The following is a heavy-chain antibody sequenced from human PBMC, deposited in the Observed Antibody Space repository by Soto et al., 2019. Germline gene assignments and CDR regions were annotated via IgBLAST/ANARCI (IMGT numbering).Heavy chain of an antibody. CDR1: GFSLSTNEVG. J-gene: IGHJ4*02. CDR3: AHIRVGYGSNRNPVHFDY. CDR2: IYWDGDK. V-gene: IGHV2-5*02. Sequence: QITLRESGPTLVKPTQTLTLTCTFSGFSLSTNEVGVGWIRQPPGKALEWVALIYWDGDKHFSPSLKSRLSITTDTSKNQVVLVMTTMDPVDTATYYCAHIRVGYGSNRNPVHFDYWGQGTLVTVSS. D-gene: IGHD2-2*01.